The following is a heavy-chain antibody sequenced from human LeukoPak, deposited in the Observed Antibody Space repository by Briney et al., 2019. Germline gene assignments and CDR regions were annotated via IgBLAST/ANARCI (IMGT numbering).Heavy chain of an antibody. CDR2: ISGSGGST. Sequence: QTGGSLRLSCAASRFTFSSYAMSWVRHVPGKGLEWVSAISGSGGSTYYADSVKGRFTISRDNAKSSLYLQMNSLRVEDTAVYYCARRKADDYWGQGTLVTVSS. J-gene: IGHJ4*02. CDR1: RFTFSSYA. D-gene: IGHD2-15*01. CDR3: ARRKADDY. V-gene: IGHV3-23*01.